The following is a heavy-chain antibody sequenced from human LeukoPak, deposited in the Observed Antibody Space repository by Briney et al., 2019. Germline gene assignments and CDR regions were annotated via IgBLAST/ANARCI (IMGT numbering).Heavy chain of an antibody. J-gene: IGHJ4*02. CDR2: ISPRSGDT. D-gene: IGHD1-14*01. CDR3: ARGREIHGNSDTNLDDY. Sequence: ASVKVSCKTSGYTFTDYYMHWVRQAPGQGLEWMGWISPRSGDTSYAQKFQGRVTMIRDTSINTVDMDLSGLTSDDTAVFYCARGREIHGNSDTNLDDYWGQGTLVTVSS. CDR1: GYTFTDYY. V-gene: IGHV1-2*02.